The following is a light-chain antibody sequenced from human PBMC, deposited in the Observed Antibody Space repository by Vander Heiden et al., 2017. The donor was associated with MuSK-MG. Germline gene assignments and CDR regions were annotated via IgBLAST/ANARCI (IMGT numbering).Light chain of an antibody. CDR3: QQRSNWPWT. CDR1: QSVSSY. J-gene: IGKJ1*01. Sequence: EIVLTQSPATLSLSPGERATLSCRSSQSVSSYLAWYQKKPGQATRLLIDDASNRATGIPARFSGSGSGKDFTLTISSLEPEDFAVYYCQQRSNWPWTFGQGTKVEIK. V-gene: IGKV3-11*01. CDR2: DAS.